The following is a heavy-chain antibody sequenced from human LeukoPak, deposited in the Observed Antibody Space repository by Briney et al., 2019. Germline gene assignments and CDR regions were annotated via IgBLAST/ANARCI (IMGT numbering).Heavy chain of an antibody. D-gene: IGHD3-22*01. J-gene: IGHJ3*02. CDR1: GYTFTSYG. V-gene: IGHV1-18*01. CDR3: AREYYYDSSGYSFIFGI. CDR2: ISAYNGNT. Sequence: ASVKVSCKASGYTFTSYGISWVRQAPGQGLEWMGWISAYNGNTNYAQKFQGRVTITRDTSASTAYMELSSLRSEDTAVYYCAREYYYDSSGYSFIFGIWGQGTMVTVSS.